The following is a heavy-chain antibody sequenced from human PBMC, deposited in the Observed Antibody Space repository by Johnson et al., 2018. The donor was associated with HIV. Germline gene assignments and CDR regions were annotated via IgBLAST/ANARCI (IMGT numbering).Heavy chain of an antibody. CDR1: GFTFKIYA. CDR2: VSYDGPDK. Sequence: QVQLVESGGGVVQPGTSLRLSCAASGFTFKIYAMHWVRQAPGKGLEWVAVVSYDGPDKYYADSVKGRFTISRDNSNNTLYLQMNSLRAEDTAVYYCATEGGTGAFDIWGQGTMVTVSS. J-gene: IGHJ3*02. CDR3: ATEGGTGAFDI. D-gene: IGHD2-15*01. V-gene: IGHV3-30*04.